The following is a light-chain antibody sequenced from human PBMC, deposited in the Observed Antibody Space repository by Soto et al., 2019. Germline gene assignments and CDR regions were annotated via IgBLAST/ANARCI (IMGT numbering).Light chain of an antibody. V-gene: IGKV3-20*01. CDR2: GAS. CDR1: QSVSNNY. CDR3: EQYGSSGT. Sequence: VVWTQAPGTLSLCACGSETLSSIAKQSVSNNYLAWYQQKPGQAPRLLIYGASNRATGIPDRFSGSGSGTDFTLTISRLETEDFAVYYCEQYGSSGTFGQGTKVDIK. J-gene: IGKJ1*01.